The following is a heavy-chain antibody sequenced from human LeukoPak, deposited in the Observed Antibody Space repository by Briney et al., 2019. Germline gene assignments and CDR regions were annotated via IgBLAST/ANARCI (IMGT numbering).Heavy chain of an antibody. V-gene: IGHV5-51*01. CDR3: AKGKGYCSAGSCGIFDY. D-gene: IGHD2-15*01. CDR2: IYPGDSDT. J-gene: IGHJ4*02. CDR1: GYSFTNYW. Sequence: PGESLKISCQGSGYSFTNYWIAWVRQMPGKGLEWMVIIYPGDSDTRYSPSLQGQVTISADKSISTAYLQWSSLKASDTAMYYCAKGKGYCSAGSCGIFDYWGQGTLVTVSS.